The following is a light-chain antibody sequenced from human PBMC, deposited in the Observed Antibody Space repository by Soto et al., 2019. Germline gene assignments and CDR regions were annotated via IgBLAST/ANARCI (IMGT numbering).Light chain of an antibody. Sequence: IQLTQSPSFLSASVGDRVTITCRASQGISSYLAWYQKKPGKAPKLLMYAASTLQSGVPSRFSGSGSGTEFTLTISSLQPEDFATYFCQKLNAYPPWTFGQGTKVDIK. CDR3: QKLNAYPPWT. CDR2: AAS. CDR1: QGISSY. J-gene: IGKJ1*01. V-gene: IGKV1-9*01.